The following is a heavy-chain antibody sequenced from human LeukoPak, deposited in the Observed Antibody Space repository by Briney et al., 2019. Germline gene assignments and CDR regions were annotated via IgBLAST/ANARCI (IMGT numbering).Heavy chain of an antibody. J-gene: IGHJ4*02. V-gene: IGHV3-23*01. CDR1: GFMFSNSA. Sequence: PGGSLRLSCAASGFMFSNSAMSWVRQGQGRGLEWVSTVGSSGGTTYYADSVKGRFTISRDNSKNTLFLQMDTLRAEDSAVYFCANLFKTGYYRGWYFDSWGQGSLVTVSS. CDR2: VGSSGGTT. CDR3: ANLFKTGYYRGWYFDS. D-gene: IGHD3-9*01.